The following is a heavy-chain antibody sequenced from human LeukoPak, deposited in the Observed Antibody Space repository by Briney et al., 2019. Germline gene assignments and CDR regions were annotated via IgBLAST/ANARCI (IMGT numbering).Heavy chain of an antibody. CDR3: AKSRGGPTMVRGVTSATDVYGMDV. V-gene: IGHV3-43*02. J-gene: IGHJ6*02. D-gene: IGHD3-10*01. CDR1: GCTFGDYA. Sequence: GGTLRLSCAVSGCTFGDYAMHWVRQAPGEGLELVSLISGYGYSTYYADSLKGRFTISRNNSKNSLYLQMNSLRTEDTALYYCAKSRGGPTMVRGVTSATDVYGMDVWGQGTTVTVSS. CDR2: ISGYGYST.